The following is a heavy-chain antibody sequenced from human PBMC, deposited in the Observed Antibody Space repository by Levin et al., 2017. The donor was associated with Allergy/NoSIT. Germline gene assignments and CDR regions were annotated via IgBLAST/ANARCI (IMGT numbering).Heavy chain of an antibody. D-gene: IGHD6-6*01. CDR3: ARARTGSYAEYFQY. V-gene: IGHV1-2*02. J-gene: IGHJ1*01. CDR1: GYTFTGYY. CDR2: INPNSGGT. Sequence: ASVKVSCKASGYTFTGYYMHWVRQAPGQGLEWMGWINPNSGGTNYAQNFQGRVTMTRDTSISTAYMELSSLRSDDTAVYYCARARTGSYAEYFQYWGQGTLVTVSS.